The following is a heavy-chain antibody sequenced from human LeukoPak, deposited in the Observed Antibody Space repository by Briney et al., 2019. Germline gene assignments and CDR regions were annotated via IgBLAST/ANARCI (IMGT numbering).Heavy chain of an antibody. V-gene: IGHV3-7*04. CDR3: ARDRGVD. Sequence: PGGSLRLSCAASGFTFGTDWMSWVRQAPGKGLEWVANIKADGGEKYYVDSVKGRFTISRDNAKNSLYLQMNSLTAEDTAVYYCARDRGVDWGQGTLVTVSS. CDR1: GFTFGTDW. CDR2: IKADGGEK. J-gene: IGHJ4*02. D-gene: IGHD3-10*01.